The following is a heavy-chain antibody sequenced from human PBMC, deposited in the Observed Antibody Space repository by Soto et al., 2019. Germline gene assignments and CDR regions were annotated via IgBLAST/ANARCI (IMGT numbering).Heavy chain of an antibody. J-gene: IGHJ5*02. Sequence: GGSLRLSCAASGFTFSSYSMNWVRQAPGKGLEWVSYISSSSTIYYADSVKGRFTISRDNAKNSLYLQMNSLRAEDTAVYYCAREYDILNWFDPWGQGTLVTVS. V-gene: IGHV3-48*01. CDR3: AREYDILNWFDP. CDR2: ISSSSTI. D-gene: IGHD3-9*01. CDR1: GFTFSSYS.